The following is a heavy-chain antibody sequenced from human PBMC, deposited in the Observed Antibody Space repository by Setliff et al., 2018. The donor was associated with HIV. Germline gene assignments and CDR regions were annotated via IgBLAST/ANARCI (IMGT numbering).Heavy chain of an antibody. CDR2: IIPIFGTA. V-gene: IGHV1-69*05. J-gene: IGHJ6*03. D-gene: IGHD3-22*01. CDR3: ARGRNYDSSGYGDYYYYMDV. Sequence: SVKVSCKASGGSFSSYAISWVRQAPGQGLEWMGGIIPIFGTAKYAQKFQGRVTITTDESTSTAYMELSSLRSDDTAVYYCARGRNYDSSGYGDYYYYMDVWGKGTTVTVSS. CDR1: GGSFSSYA.